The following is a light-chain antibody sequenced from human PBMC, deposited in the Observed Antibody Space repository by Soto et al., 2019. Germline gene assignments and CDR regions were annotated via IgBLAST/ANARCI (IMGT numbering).Light chain of an antibody. CDR2: AAS. J-gene: IGKJ1*01. Sequence: DIQMTQSPPSLSASVGDRVTITCRASHSIDNYLSWYQQKPGKAPKLLIYAASNLQRGVSSRFSGSGSGTDFTLTIDSLQPDDFAIYYCQQCFSIPPTFGHGTKVDIK. CDR1: HSIDNY. V-gene: IGKV1-39*01. CDR3: QQCFSIPPT.